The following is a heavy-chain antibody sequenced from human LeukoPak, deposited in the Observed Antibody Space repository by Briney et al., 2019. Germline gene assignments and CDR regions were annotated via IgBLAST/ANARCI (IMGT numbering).Heavy chain of an antibody. V-gene: IGHV3-30*02. D-gene: IGHD2-8*02. J-gene: IGHJ4*02. CDR2: IAHHGNNK. CDR1: GFTFSSSA. CDR3: AKDGSWSCTD. Sequence: RGSLRLSCGAPGFTFSSSAMHWVRQGPGKGLEWVAYIAHHGNNKYYADSVKGRFTISRDNSKGGLYLQMNSLRADDTAVYYCAKDGSWSCTDWGQGTLVRVSS.